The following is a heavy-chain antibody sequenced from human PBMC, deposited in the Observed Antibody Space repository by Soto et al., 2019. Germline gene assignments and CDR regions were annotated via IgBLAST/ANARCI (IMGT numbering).Heavy chain of an antibody. Sequence: QVQLVESGGGVVQSGRSLRLSCAASGFTFSSYGIQWVRQAPGKGLEWVELISDDGSNKYYADSVKGRFTTSRDNSKNTLYLQMNSLRPEDTAVYYCAKERYGQLWLEDYGLDVWGQGTTVTASS. CDR2: ISDDGSNK. CDR1: GFTFSSYG. CDR3: AKERYGQLWLEDYGLDV. D-gene: IGHD3-10*01. V-gene: IGHV3-30*18. J-gene: IGHJ6*02.